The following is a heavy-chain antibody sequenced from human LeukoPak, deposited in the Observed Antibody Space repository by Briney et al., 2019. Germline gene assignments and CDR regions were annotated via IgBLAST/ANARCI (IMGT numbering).Heavy chain of an antibody. CDR1: GFTFSNYA. J-gene: IGHJ4*02. V-gene: IGHV3-23*01. CDR2: ISSGAGST. Sequence: GGSLRLSCAASGFTFSNYAMSWVRQAPGKGLEWVSAISSGAGSTYYADSVKGRFTISRDNSKNTLDLQMNSLRAEDTAVYYCAKDRRYSSSWGQGTLVTVSS. CDR3: AKDRRYSSS. D-gene: IGHD6-13*01.